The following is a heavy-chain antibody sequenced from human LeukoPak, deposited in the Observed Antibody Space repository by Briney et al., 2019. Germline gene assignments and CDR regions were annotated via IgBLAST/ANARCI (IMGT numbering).Heavy chain of an antibody. V-gene: IGHV1-46*01. J-gene: IGHJ4*02. CDR2: INPTSGSA. CDR1: GYTFSGYS. Sequence: ASVKVSCKASGYTFSGYSMHWVRQAPGQGPEWMGMINPTSGSATYAQKFQGSVTMTRDTSTSTLYMELSSLRSDDTAVYYCARDWAHGSLDYWGQGTPVIVSS. CDR3: ARDWAHGSLDY. D-gene: IGHD3-10*01.